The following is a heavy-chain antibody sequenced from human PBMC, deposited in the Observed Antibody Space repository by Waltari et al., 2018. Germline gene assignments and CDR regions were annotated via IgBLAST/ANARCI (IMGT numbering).Heavy chain of an antibody. V-gene: IGHV4-30-2*01. D-gene: IGHD5-12*01. CDR2: NYHSGST. CDR3: ARGGIQMATIKFNWCDP. Sequence: QLQLQESGSGLVKPSQTLSLTCAVSGGSISSGGYSWSWIRQPPGKGLEWIGYNYHSGSTYYNPALRSRGTISVDRSKNQFSLKLGSVTAADTAVYYCARGGIQMATIKFNWCDPWGQGTLVTVSS. J-gene: IGHJ5*02. CDR1: GGSISSGGYS.